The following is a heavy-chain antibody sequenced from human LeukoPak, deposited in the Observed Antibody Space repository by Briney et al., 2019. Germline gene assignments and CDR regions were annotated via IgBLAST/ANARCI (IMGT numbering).Heavy chain of an antibody. CDR2: IYYSGST. Sequence: SETLSLTCTVSGGSISSVGYSWSWIRQHPGKGLEWIGYIYYSGSTYYNPSLKSRVTISVDTSKNQFSLKLSSVTAADTAVYYCARDRDYSNRYYYYGMDVWGQGTTVTVSS. CDR1: GGSISSVGYS. CDR3: ARDRDYSNRYYYYGMDV. V-gene: IGHV4-31*03. D-gene: IGHD4-11*01. J-gene: IGHJ6*02.